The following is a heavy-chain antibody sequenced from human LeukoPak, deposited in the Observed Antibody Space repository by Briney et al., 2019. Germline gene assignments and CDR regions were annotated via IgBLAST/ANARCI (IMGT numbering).Heavy chain of an antibody. CDR1: GGSISSYY. J-gene: IGHJ4*02. CDR3: ARERRIAVAVDY. V-gene: IGHV4-4*08. Sequence: PSETLSLTCTVSGGSISSYYWSWIRQPPGKGLEWIGYIYYSGSTNYNPSLKSRVTISVDTSKNQFSLKLSSVTAADTAVYYCARERRIAVAVDYWGQGTLVTVSS. D-gene: IGHD6-19*01. CDR2: IYYSGST.